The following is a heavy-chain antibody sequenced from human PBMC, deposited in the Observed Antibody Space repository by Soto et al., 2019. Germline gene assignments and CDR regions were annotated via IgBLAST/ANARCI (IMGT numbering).Heavy chain of an antibody. Sequence: ASVKVSCKASGGTFSSYAISWVRQAPGQGLEWMGGIIPIFGTANYAQKFQGRVTITADESTSTAYMELSSLRSEDTAVYYCARDPEETTNAFDIWGQGTMVTVSS. J-gene: IGHJ3*02. CDR3: ARDPEETTNAFDI. V-gene: IGHV1-69*13. CDR1: GGTFSSYA. D-gene: IGHD4-17*01. CDR2: IIPIFGTA.